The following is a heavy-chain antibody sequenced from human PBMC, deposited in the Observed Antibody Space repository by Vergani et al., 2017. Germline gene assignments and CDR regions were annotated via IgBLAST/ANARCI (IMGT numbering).Heavy chain of an antibody. J-gene: IGHJ6*02. CDR3: AKDRRGYSGYQWSTDYYGMDV. Sequence: EVQLLESGGGLLQPGGSLRLSCAGSEFTFNNYAMSWVRQAPGKGLEGVSTISGGGGXTNYANSVKGRFISARDNSNNTLYLQMNSLRAEDTAVYYCAKDRRGYSGYQWSTDYYGMDVWGQGTTVTVSS. CDR2: ISGGGGXT. V-gene: IGHV3-23*01. CDR1: EFTFNNYA. D-gene: IGHD5-12*01.